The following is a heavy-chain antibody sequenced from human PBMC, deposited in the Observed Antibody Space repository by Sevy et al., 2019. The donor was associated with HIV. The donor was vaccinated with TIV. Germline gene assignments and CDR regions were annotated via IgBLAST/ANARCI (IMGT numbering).Heavy chain of an antibody. Sequence: GGSLRLSCAASGFTFSDYGMQWVRQAPGKGLEWVAVIWNDGSNKYYADSVKGRFTTSRDNSSNTLYRQMNSLRAEDTAVYYCARDVRGEGVGPGDLDYWGQGTLVTVSS. CDR2: IWNDGSNK. CDR3: ARDVRGEGVGPGDLDY. J-gene: IGHJ4*02. D-gene: IGHD3-10*02. CDR1: GFTFSDYG. V-gene: IGHV3-33*01.